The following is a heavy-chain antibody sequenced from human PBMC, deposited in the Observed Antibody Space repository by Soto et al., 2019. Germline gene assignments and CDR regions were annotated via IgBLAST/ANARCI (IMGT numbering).Heavy chain of an antibody. CDR2: IYYSGST. J-gene: IGHJ5*02. D-gene: IGHD6-13*01. CDR1: GGSISSYY. Sequence: LSLTCTVSGGSISSYYWSWIRQPPGKGLEWIGYIYYSGSTNYNPSLKSRVTISVDTSKNQFSLKLSSVTAADTAVYYCARGPGSSSWDNWFDPWGQVTLVTVSS. V-gene: IGHV4-59*01. CDR3: ARGPGSSSWDNWFDP.